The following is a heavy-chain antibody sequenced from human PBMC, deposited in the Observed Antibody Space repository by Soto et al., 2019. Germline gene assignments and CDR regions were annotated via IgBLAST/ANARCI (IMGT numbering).Heavy chain of an antibody. D-gene: IGHD1-7*01. Sequence: ASVKVSCKASGGTFSSYAISWVRQAPGQGLEWMGGIIPIFGTANYAQKFQGRVTITADESTSTAYMELSSLRSEDTAVYYCARVAVATLELYYYYGMDVWGQGTTVTVSS. CDR3: ARVAVATLELYYYYGMDV. J-gene: IGHJ6*02. CDR2: IIPIFGTA. V-gene: IGHV1-69*13. CDR1: GGTFSSYA.